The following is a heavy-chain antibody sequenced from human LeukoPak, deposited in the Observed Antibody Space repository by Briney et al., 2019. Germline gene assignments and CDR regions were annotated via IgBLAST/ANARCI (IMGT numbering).Heavy chain of an antibody. V-gene: IGHV3-9*01. CDR3: ARVGDGYNYFDY. CDR1: GFNFVDYA. CDR2: ISYNSGTI. J-gene: IGHJ4*02. D-gene: IGHD5-24*01. Sequence: PGGSLRLSCAASGFNFVDYAMHWVRQVPGKGLEWVSGISYNSGTIVYADSVKGRFTISRDNARNSLYLQMNSLRAEDTAVYYCARVGDGYNYFDYWGQGTLVTVSS.